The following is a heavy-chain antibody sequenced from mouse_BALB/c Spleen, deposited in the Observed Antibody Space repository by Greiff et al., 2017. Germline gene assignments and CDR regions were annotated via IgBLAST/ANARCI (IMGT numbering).Heavy chain of an antibody. Sequence: EVQLQQSGPELVKPGASVKISCKASGYTFTDYNMHWVKQSHGKSLEWIGYIYPYNGGTGYNQKFKSKATLTVDNSSSTAYMELRSLTSEDSAVYYCARSDYGNYGWFAYWGQGTLVTVSA. D-gene: IGHD2-1*01. CDR2: IYPYNGGT. J-gene: IGHJ3*01. V-gene: IGHV1S29*02. CDR3: ARSDYGNYGWFAY. CDR1: GYTFTDYN.